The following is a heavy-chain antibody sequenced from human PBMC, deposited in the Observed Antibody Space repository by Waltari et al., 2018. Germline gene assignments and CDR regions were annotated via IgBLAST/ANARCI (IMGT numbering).Heavy chain of an antibody. CDR2: INSGVIT. D-gene: IGHD4-4*01. Sequence: EVQLVESGGGLIQPGGSLRLSCAASGLSISDNYMSWVRQAPGKGLEWFSFINSGVITYYADSVKDRFTISRDNSKNTVYLQMNSLRAEDTAMYYCARDSKFDPWGQGTLVTVSS. CDR1: GLSISDNY. CDR3: ARDSKFDP. V-gene: IGHV3-53*01. J-gene: IGHJ5*02.